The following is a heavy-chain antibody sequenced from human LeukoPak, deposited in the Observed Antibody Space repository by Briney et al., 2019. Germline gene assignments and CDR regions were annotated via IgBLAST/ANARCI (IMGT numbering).Heavy chain of an antibody. V-gene: IGHV1-69*06. D-gene: IGHD2-8*01. CDR2: IIPIFGTA. J-gene: IGHJ3*02. Sequence: SVKVSCKASGGTFSSYAISWVRQAPGQGLEWMGEIIPIFGTATYAQKFQGRVTITADTSTSTVYMELSSLRSEDTAVYYCARRYCTNGVCYHDRGAFDIWGQGTMVTVSS. CDR1: GGTFSSYA. CDR3: ARRYCTNGVCYHDRGAFDI.